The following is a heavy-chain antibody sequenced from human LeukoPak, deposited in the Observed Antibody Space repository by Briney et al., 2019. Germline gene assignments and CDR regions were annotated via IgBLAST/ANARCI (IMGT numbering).Heavy chain of an antibody. J-gene: IGHJ4*02. CDR3: ARVEGGSGWYYFDY. Sequence: PSETLSLTCTVSGDSISSYSWSWIRQPPGKGLEWIGSIYYSGSTNYNPSLKSRVTISVDTSKNHFSLKLSSATAADTAVYYCARVEGGSGWYYFDYWGQGTLVTVSS. D-gene: IGHD6-19*01. V-gene: IGHV4-59*01. CDR2: IYYSGST. CDR1: GDSISSYS.